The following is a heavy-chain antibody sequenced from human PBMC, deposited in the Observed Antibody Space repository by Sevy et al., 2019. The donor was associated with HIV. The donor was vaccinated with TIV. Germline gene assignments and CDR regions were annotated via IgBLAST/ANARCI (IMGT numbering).Heavy chain of an antibody. CDR3: ARDLPPSATTVPHFDY. CDR2: IGNSGSTI. Sequence: VGSLRLSCTASGFTFSSYEMNWVLQAPGKELEWVSYIGNSGSTIHYSDSVKGRFTISRDNAKNSLYLQMNSLRAEDTAVYYCARDLPPSATTVPHFDYWGRGTLVTVSS. V-gene: IGHV3-48*03. CDR1: GFTFSSYE. D-gene: IGHD4-17*01. J-gene: IGHJ4*02.